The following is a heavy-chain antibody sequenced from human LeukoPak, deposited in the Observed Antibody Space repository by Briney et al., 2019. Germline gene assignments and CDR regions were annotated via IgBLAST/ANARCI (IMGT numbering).Heavy chain of an antibody. V-gene: IGHV4-4*07. J-gene: IGHJ4*02. D-gene: IGHD5-12*01. CDR3: AREPTSGREPTSGRPLDY. Sequence: SETLSLTCTVSGRSISGYFWSWIRQPAGKGLEWIGRIYSSGSNNYNPSLKSRVTMSLDTSKNHLSLNLSSVTAADTAVYYCAREPTSGREPTSGRPLDYWGQGTLVTVSS. CDR1: GRSISGYF. CDR2: IYSSGSN.